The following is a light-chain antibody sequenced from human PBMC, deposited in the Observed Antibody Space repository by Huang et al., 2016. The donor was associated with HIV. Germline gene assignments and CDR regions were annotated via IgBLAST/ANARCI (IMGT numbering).Light chain of an antibody. CDR3: LQTNSFPYT. V-gene: IGKV1D-12*01. Sequence: DIQMTQSPSSVPASVGDRVTITCRASQGIDSWLAWYQQRPGKAPKVLIYAASRLQGGVPSRFSGSGSGTDFSLTINTLQPEDFATYYCLQTNSFPYTFGQGTNLEI. CDR2: AAS. CDR1: QGIDSW. J-gene: IGKJ2*01.